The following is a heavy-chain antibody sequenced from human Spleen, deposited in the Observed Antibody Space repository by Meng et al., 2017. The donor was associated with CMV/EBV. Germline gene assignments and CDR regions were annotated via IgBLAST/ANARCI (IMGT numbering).Heavy chain of an antibody. CDR3: ARGIYVRFLEWFAGRRDYYGMDV. J-gene: IGHJ6*02. CDR2: ISTYNGNT. D-gene: IGHD3-3*01. Sequence: ASVKVSCKASGYTFASYGISWVRQAPGQGLEWMGWISTYNGNTNYAQKVQGRVTMTTDTSTSTAYMELRSLRSDDTAVYYCARGIYVRFLEWFAGRRDYYGMDVWGQGTTVTVSS. V-gene: IGHV1-18*01. CDR1: GYTFASYG.